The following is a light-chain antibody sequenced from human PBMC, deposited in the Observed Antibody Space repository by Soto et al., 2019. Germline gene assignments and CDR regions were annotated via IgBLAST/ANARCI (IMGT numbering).Light chain of an antibody. Sequence: QSALTQPRSVSGSPGQSVTISCTGSSSDVAYVSWYQHHPGKAPKLLIYDVTKRPSGVPDRFSVSKSDNTASLTISGLQAEDEADYYCSSYTSLKTRVFGGGTKLTVL. V-gene: IGLV2-11*01. J-gene: IGLJ3*02. CDR2: DVT. CDR1: SSDVAY. CDR3: SSYTSLKTRV.